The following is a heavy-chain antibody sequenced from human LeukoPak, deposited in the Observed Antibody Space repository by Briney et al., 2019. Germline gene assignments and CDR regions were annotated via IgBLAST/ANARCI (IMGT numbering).Heavy chain of an antibody. CDR2: ISYDGSNK. D-gene: IGHD3-3*01. CDR3: ARDGVVNVRSPYYFDY. J-gene: IGHJ4*02. CDR1: GFTFSSYA. V-gene: IGHV3-30-3*01. Sequence: PGGSLRLSCAASGFTFSSYAMHWVRQAPGKGLEWVAVISYDGSNKYYADSVKGRFTISRDNSKNTLYLQMNSLRAEDTAVYYCARDGVVNVRSPYYFDYWGQGTLVTVSS.